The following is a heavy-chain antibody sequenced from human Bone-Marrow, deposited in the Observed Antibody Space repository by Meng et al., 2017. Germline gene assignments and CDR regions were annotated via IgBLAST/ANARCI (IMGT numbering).Heavy chain of an antibody. CDR2: IIPIFGTA. J-gene: IGHJ4*02. V-gene: IGHV1-69*05. D-gene: IGHD3-10*01. CDR3: ARDDRFGELGDY. Sequence: SVKVSCKASGGTFSSYAISWVRQAPGQGLEWMGGIIPIFGTANYAQKFQGRVTITTDESTSTAYMELSSLRSEDTAVYYCARDDRFGELGDYWGQGTLVTVSS. CDR1: GGTFSSYA.